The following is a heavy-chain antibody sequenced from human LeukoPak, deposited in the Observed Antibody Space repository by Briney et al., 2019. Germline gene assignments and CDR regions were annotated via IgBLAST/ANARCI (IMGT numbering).Heavy chain of an antibody. Sequence: GGSLRLSCAASGFTFSDYYMSWIRQAPGQGLEWVSYISSSGSTIYYADPVKGRFTISRDNAKNSLYLQMNSLRAEDTAVYYCARGWHVLRFLEWLPTHFDYWGQGTLVTVSS. CDR2: ISSSGSTI. D-gene: IGHD3-3*01. J-gene: IGHJ4*02. V-gene: IGHV3-11*01. CDR1: GFTFSDYY. CDR3: ARGWHVLRFLEWLPTHFDY.